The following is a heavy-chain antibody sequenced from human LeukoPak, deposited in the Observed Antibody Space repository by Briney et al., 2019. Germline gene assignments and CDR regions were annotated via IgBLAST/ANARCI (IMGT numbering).Heavy chain of an antibody. CDR1: GGSISSYY. D-gene: IGHD2-15*01. J-gene: IGHJ4*02. CDR3: ARLGYCSGGSCSSLYYFDY. V-gene: IGHV4-59*01. Sequence: SETLSLTCTVSGGSISSYYWSWIRRPPGKGLEWIGYIYYSGSTNYNPSLKSRVTISVDTSKNQFSLKLSSVTAADTAVYYCARLGYCSGGSCSSLYYFDYWGQGTLVTVSS. CDR2: IYYSGST.